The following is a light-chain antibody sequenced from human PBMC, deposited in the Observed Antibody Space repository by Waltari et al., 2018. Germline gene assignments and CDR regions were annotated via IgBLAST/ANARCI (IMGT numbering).Light chain of an antibody. CDR2: AAS. CDR3: QQSYSTLLT. J-gene: IGKJ5*01. CDR1: QSISSY. V-gene: IGKV1-39*01. Sequence: DIQMTQSQSSLSASVGDRVTITCRASQSISSYLNWYQQKPGKAPKLLIYAASSLQSGVPSRFSGSGSGTDFTLTISSLQPEDFATYYCQQSYSTLLTFGQGTRLEIK.